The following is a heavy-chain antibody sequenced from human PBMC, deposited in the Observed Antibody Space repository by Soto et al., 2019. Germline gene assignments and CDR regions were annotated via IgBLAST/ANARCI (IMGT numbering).Heavy chain of an antibody. Sequence: QVQLVESGGGVVQPGRSVSLSCAASGFTFSSYGSHWVRQAPGKGLEWVAVIWHDGNSKYYADSVKGRFTISRDNSKNMLYRPMNSLRAEETAVYYCARDPRPRYCSGGNCYGNDVFDIWGQGTMVTVSS. CDR1: GFTFSSYG. CDR3: ARDPRPRYCSGGNCYGNDVFDI. D-gene: IGHD2-15*01. J-gene: IGHJ3*02. CDR2: IWHDGNSK. V-gene: IGHV3-33*01.